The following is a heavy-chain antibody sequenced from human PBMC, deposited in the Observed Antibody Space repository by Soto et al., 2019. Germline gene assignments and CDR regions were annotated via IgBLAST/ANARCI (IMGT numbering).Heavy chain of an antibody. CDR1: GGTFSNYY. V-gene: IGHV1-46*01. D-gene: IGHD5-12*01. J-gene: IGHJ4*02. CDR2: INPSGDST. Sequence: GASVKVSCQASGGTFSNYYMHWVRQAPGQGLEWMGIINPSGDSTSYAQEFQSRVTMTRETSTSTLYMELSSLRSEDTAVYYCARATRSGSPHFDHWGQGTLVTVS. CDR3: ARATRSGSPHFDH.